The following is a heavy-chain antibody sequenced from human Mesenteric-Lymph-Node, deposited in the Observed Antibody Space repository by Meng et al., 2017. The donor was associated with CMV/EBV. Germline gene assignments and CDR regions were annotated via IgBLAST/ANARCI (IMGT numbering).Heavy chain of an antibody. CDR3: ARGRVNLDP. J-gene: IGHJ5*02. D-gene: IGHD3-22*01. CDR2: IKQDGSEK. V-gene: IGHV3-7*01. CDR1: GFTFSSYW. Sequence: GESLKISCAASGFTFSSYWINWVRQAPGRGLEWVANIKQDGSEKYYVDSVKGRFTISRDNAKNSLYLQMSSLRAEDTAVYYCARGRVNLDPRGQGTLVTVSS.